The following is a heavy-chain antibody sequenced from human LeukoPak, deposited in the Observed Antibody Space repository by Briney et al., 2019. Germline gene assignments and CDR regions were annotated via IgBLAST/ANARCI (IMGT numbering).Heavy chain of an antibody. D-gene: IGHD3-22*01. V-gene: IGHV3-23*01. J-gene: IGHJ4*02. CDR1: GFTFSSYA. Sequence: PGGSLRLSCAASGFTFSSYAMSWVRQAPGKGLEWVSAISGSGGSTYYADSVKGRFTISRDNSKNTLYLQMSSLRAEDTAVYYCAKLSSSGYYNRGIFDYWGQGTLVTVSS. CDR3: AKLSSSGYYNRGIFDY. CDR2: ISGSGGST.